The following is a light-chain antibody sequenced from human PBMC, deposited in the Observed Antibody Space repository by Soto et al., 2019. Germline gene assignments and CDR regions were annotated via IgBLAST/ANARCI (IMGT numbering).Light chain of an antibody. CDR3: QVWDRRDDHRV. J-gene: IGLJ2*01. Sequence: SYELTQPPSVSVAPGQTARITCGGNRIGSKSVHWFQQKPGQAPVLVVHDDSDRPSGIPERFSGSNSGGTATLTISRVEAGDEADYYCQVWDRRDDHRVFGGGTKVTVL. CDR1: RIGSKS. V-gene: IGLV3-21*02. CDR2: DDS.